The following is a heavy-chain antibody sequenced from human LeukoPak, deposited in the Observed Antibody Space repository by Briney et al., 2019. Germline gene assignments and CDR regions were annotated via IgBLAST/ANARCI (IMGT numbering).Heavy chain of an antibody. J-gene: IGHJ6*03. Sequence: GGSLRLSCAASGSTFSSYSMNWVRQAPGKGLEWVSSISSSSSYIYYADSVKGRFTISRDNAKNSLYLQMNSLRAEDTAVYYCARDLDGYMDVWGKGTTVTVSS. CDR3: ARDLDGYMDV. CDR2: ISSSSSYI. CDR1: GSTFSSYS. D-gene: IGHD1-1*01. V-gene: IGHV3-21*01.